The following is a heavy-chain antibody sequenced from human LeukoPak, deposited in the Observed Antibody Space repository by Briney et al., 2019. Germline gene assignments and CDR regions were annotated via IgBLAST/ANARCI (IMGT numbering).Heavy chain of an antibody. V-gene: IGHV4-4*02. CDR2: IYHSGST. Sequence: PSETLSLTCAVSGGSISSSHWWSWVRPPPGKGLEWIGEIYHSGSTNYNPSLKSRVTISVDTSKNQFSLKLSSVTAADTAVYYCARTASGYSSSWHSPLPRWGYYYYMDVWGKGTTVTVSS. CDR1: GGSISSSHW. D-gene: IGHD6-13*01. J-gene: IGHJ6*03. CDR3: ARTASGYSSSWHSPLPRWGYYYYMDV.